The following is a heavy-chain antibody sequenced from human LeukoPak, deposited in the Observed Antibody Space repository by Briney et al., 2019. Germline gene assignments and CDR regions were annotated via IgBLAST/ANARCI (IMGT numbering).Heavy chain of an antibody. CDR2: IYHSGST. D-gene: IGHD2-15*01. Sequence: SETLSLTCTVSGYSISSGYYWGWIRQPPGKGLEWIGRIYHSGSTYYNPSLKSRVTISVDTSKNQFSLKLSSVTAADTAVYYCARQGCSGGSCYIYYYYYYMDVWGKGTTVTISS. CDR1: GYSISSGYY. CDR3: ARQGCSGGSCYIYYYYYYMDV. V-gene: IGHV4-38-2*02. J-gene: IGHJ6*03.